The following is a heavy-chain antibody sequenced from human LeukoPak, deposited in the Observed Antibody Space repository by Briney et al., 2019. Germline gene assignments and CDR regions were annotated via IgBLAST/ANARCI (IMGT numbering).Heavy chain of an antibody. Sequence: SETLSLTCTVYGGSLSNYFWSWIRQAPGKGLEWIGEIKPGGITNYNPSLKSRATISLDTSKNQLSLKLISATAADTAMYYCVRGFSGVVGEYWGQGTLVTVSS. D-gene: IGHD3-10*01. V-gene: IGHV4-34*01. CDR2: IKPGGIT. J-gene: IGHJ4*02. CDR3: VRGFSGVVGEY. CDR1: GGSLSNYF.